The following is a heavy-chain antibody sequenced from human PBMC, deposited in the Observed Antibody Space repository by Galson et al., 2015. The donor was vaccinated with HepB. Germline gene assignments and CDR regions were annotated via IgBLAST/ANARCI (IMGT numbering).Heavy chain of an antibody. Sequence: SVKVSCKASGYTFTGYYMHWVRQAPGQGLEWMGRINPNSGGTNYAQKFQGRVTMTRDTSISTAYMELSRLRSDDTAVYYCARDRRVVAATRGGYNWFDPWGQGTLVTVSS. CDR1: GYTFTGYY. CDR3: ARDRRVVAATRGGYNWFDP. J-gene: IGHJ5*02. D-gene: IGHD2-15*01. V-gene: IGHV1-2*06. CDR2: INPNSGGT.